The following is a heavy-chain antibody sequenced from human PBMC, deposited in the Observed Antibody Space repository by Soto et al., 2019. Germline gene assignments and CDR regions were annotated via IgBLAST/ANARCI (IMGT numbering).Heavy chain of an antibody. CDR3: ARALITKVDY. Sequence: QLQLQESGSGLVKPSQTLSLTCAVSGGSISSGGYSWSWIRQPPGKGLEWIGYIYHSGSTYYNPSLTSRVTIPVARSNNQFSLKLSSVTAADTAVYYCARALITKVDYWGQGTLVTVSS. CDR2: IYHSGST. CDR1: GGSISSGGYS. J-gene: IGHJ4*02. D-gene: IGHD3-10*01. V-gene: IGHV4-30-2*01.